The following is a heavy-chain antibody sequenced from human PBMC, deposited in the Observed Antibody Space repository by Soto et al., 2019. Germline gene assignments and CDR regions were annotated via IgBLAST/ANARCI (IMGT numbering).Heavy chain of an antibody. CDR3: ARSGVWEPRDY. D-gene: IGHD1-26*01. J-gene: IGHJ4*02. Sequence: QVQLVQSGAEVKKPGASVKVSCKASGYTFASYGISWVRQAPGQGLEWMGWISAYNGITSYAQKLQGRGTMTTAASTSTAYMELRSLRSVDTAVYYCARSGVWEPRDYWGQGTLVTVSS. V-gene: IGHV1-18*01. CDR1: GYTFASYG. CDR2: ISAYNGIT.